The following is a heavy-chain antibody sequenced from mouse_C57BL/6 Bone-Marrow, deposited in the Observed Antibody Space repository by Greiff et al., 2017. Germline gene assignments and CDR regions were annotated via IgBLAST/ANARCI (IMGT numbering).Heavy chain of an antibody. CDR3: ARVEEFYYGSSYGYFDV. V-gene: IGHV2-9-1*01. D-gene: IGHD1-1*01. CDR2: IWTGGGT. J-gene: IGHJ1*03. Sequence: VKLMESGPGLVAPSQSLSITCTVSGFSLTSYAISWVRQPPGKGLEWLGVIWTGGGTNYNSALKSRLSISKDNSKSQVFLKINSLQTDDTARYYCARVEEFYYGSSYGYFDVWGTGTTVTVSS. CDR1: GFSLTSYA.